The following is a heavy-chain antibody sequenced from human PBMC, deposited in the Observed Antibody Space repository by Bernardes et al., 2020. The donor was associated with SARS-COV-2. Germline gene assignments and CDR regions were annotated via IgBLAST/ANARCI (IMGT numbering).Heavy chain of an antibody. CDR2: ISAYNGNT. Sequence: ASVKVSCKASGYTFTSYGISWVRQAPGQGLEWMGWISAYNGNTNYAQKLQGRVTMTTDTSTSTAYMELRSLRSDDTAVYYCARGIVVVVAARTHYYYYGMDVWGQGTTVTVSS. J-gene: IGHJ6*02. V-gene: IGHV1-18*01. CDR1: GYTFTSYG. D-gene: IGHD2-15*01. CDR3: ARGIVVVVAARTHYYYYGMDV.